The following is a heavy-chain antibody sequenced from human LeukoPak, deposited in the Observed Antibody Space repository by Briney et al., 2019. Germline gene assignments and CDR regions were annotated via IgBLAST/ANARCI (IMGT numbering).Heavy chain of an antibody. CDR3: AREGGSWLDAFDI. V-gene: IGHV3-11*04. CDR1: EFTFSDYY. Sequence: KTGGSLRLSCAASEFTFSDYYMSWIRQAPGKGLEWVSYISSSGSTIYYADSVKGRFTISRDNAKNSLYLQMNSLRAEDTAVYYCAREGGSWLDAFDIWGQGTMVTVSS. CDR2: ISSSGSTI. J-gene: IGHJ3*02. D-gene: IGHD6-13*01.